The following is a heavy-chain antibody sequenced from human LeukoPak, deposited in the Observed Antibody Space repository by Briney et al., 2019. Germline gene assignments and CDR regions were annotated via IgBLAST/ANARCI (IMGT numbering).Heavy chain of an antibody. Sequence: KPSETLSLTCAVYGGSFSGYYWSWIRQPPGKGLEWIGEINHSGSTNYNPSLKSRVTISVDTSKNQFSLKLSSVTAADTAVYYCARGPTTVTRAFDYWGQGTLVTVSS. J-gene: IGHJ4*02. CDR3: ARGPTTVTRAFDY. CDR1: GGSFSGYY. D-gene: IGHD4-17*01. V-gene: IGHV4-34*01. CDR2: INHSGST.